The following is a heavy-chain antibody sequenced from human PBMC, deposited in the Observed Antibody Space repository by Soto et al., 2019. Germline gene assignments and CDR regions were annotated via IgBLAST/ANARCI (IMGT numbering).Heavy chain of an antibody. CDR3: VRDAWTAPGTGNWFDP. D-gene: IGHD6-13*01. V-gene: IGHV1-2*02. J-gene: IGHJ5*02. CDR1: GYTFIDLR. CDR2: ISPFGGDT. Sequence: LLQSGAEVKKPGASVKVSCKASGYTFIDLRIHWLRQAPGQGLEWMGWISPFGGDTMFSQKFSGRVAMTSDTATTTVNLELSRLTSDDTAVYYCVRDAWTAPGTGNWFDPWGQGTSVTVSS.